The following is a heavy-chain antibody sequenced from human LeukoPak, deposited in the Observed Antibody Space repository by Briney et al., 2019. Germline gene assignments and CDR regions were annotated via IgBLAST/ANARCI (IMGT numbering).Heavy chain of an antibody. CDR3: AYIPGMAAAGQFLLDY. J-gene: IGHJ4*02. D-gene: IGHD6-13*01. CDR1: GFTFSSYG. CDR2: ISYEGSNK. V-gene: IGHV3-30*03. Sequence: PGGTQRLACAASGFTFSSYGMHWVRQDPGKGQEWVEVISYEGSNKYNEDSVKGLITISRDNTKNKLYMKINTLRAEATAVYYCAYIPGMAAAGQFLLDYWGQGTLVTVSS.